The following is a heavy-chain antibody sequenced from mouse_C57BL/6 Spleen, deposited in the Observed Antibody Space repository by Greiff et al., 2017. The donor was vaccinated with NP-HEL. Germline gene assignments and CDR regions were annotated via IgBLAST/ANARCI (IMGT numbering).Heavy chain of an antibody. CDR2: IDPSDSET. CDR3: ARGSGKGDFDY. J-gene: IGHJ2*01. V-gene: IGHV1-52*01. Sequence: VQLQQPGAELVRPGSSVKLSCKASGYTFTSYWMHWVKQRPIQGLEWIGNIDPSDSETNYNQKFKDKATLTVDKSSSTAYMQLSSLTSEDSAVYYCARGSGKGDFDYWGQGTTLTVSS. CDR1: GYTFTSYW. D-gene: IGHD1-3*01.